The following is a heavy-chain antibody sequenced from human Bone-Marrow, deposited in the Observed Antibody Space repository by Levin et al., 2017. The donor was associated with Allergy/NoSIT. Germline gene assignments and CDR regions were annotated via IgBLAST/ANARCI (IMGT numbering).Heavy chain of an antibody. J-gene: IGHJ2*01. D-gene: IGHD3-3*01. Sequence: QAGGSLRLSCAASGFTFSSYAMSWVRQAPGKGLEWVSAISGSGGSTDYADSVKGRFTISRDNSKHTLYLQMNSLRAEDTAVYYCAKAIHYEFWSLELWGRGTLVTVSS. V-gene: IGHV3-23*01. CDR3: AKAIHYEFWSLEL. CDR1: GFTFSSYA. CDR2: ISGSGGST.